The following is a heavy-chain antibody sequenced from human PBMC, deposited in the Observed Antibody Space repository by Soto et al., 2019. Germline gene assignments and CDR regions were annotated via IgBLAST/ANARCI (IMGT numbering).Heavy chain of an antibody. CDR2: IYYSGST. CDR1: GGSISSGGYY. Sequence: SETLSLTCTVSGGSISSGGYYWSWIRQHPGKGLEWIGYIYYSGSTYYIPSLKSRVTISVDTSKNQFSLKLSSVTAADSAVYYCARVRGYSYALFDYWGQGTLVTVSS. V-gene: IGHV4-31*03. CDR3: ARVRGYSYALFDY. D-gene: IGHD5-18*01. J-gene: IGHJ4*02.